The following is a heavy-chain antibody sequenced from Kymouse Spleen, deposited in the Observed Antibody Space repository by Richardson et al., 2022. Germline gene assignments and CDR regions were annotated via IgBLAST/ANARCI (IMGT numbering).Heavy chain of an antibody. CDR1: GGSFSGYY. J-gene: IGHJ6*02. CDR2: INHSGST. Sequence: QVQLQQWGAGLLKPSETLSLTCAVYGGSFSGYYWSWIRQPPGKGLEWIGEINHSGSTNYNPSLKSRVTISVDTSKNQFSLKLSSVTAADTAVYYCARESITGTTDYYYGMDVWGQGTTVTVSS. CDR3: ARESITGTTDYYYGMDV. D-gene: IGHD1-7*01. V-gene: IGHV4-34*01.